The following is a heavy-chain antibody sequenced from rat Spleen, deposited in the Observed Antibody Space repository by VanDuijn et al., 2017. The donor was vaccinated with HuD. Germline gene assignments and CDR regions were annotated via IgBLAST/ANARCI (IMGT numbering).Heavy chain of an antibody. D-gene: IGHD1-10*01. J-gene: IGHJ2*01. CDR1: GFTFSDYN. CDR2: IIYDGSRT. CDR3: ARRGITTFFDY. Sequence: EVQLVETGGGLVQPGRSLKLSCAASGFTFSDYNMAWVRQAPEKGLDWVATIIYDGSRTYYRDSVKGRFTVSRDNAKNILYLQMDSLRSEDTATYYCARRGITTFFDYWGQGVMVTVSS. V-gene: IGHV5-7*01.